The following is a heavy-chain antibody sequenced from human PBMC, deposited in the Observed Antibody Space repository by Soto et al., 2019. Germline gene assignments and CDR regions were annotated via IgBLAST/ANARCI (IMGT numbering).Heavy chain of an antibody. CDR1: GFTFSNFW. D-gene: IGHD4-17*01. J-gene: IGHJ5*02. CDR3: ARHGSGDYFWFDP. Sequence: EVQLVASGGGLVQPGGSLRLSCAASGFTFSNFWMHWVRQDPGKGLVWVSRASPDGSSTSYADSVKGRFTISRDNAKNTLYMEMNSLRAEDTAVYYCARHGSGDYFWFDPWGQGTLVTVSS. V-gene: IGHV3-74*01. CDR2: ASPDGSST.